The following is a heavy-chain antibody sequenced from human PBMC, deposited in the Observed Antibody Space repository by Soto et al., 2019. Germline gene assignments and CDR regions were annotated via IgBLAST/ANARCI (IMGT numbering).Heavy chain of an antibody. CDR3: ARDGLHGLGAFDI. Sequence: SETLSLTCTVSGGSISSSSYYWGWIRQPPGKGLEWIGSIYYSGSTYYNPSLKSRVTISVDTSKNQFSLKLSSVTAADTAVYYCARDGLHGLGAFDIWGQGTMVTVSS. CDR1: GGSISSSSYY. D-gene: IGHD3-22*01. CDR2: IYYSGST. J-gene: IGHJ3*02. V-gene: IGHV4-39*07.